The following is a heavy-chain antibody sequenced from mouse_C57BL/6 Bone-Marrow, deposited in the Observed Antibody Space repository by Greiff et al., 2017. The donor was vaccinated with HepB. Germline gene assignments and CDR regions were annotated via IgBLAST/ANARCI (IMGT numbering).Heavy chain of an antibody. CDR2: IYPRSGNT. Sequence: QVQLQQSGAELARPGASVKLSCKASGYTFTSYGISWVKQRTGQGLEWIGEIYPRSGNTYYNEKFKGKATMTAEKSSSKPYIELRSLTSEDSAVYFCSNDRSSTVADWYFDVWCTGTTVTVSS. V-gene: IGHV1-81*01. D-gene: IGHD1-1*01. J-gene: IGHJ1*03. CDR3: SNDRSSTVADWYFDV. CDR1: GYTFTSYG.